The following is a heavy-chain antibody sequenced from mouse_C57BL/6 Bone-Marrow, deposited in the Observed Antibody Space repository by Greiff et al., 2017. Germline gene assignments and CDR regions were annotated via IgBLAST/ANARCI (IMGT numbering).Heavy chain of an antibody. V-gene: IGHV1-76*01. Sequence: VKLQESGAELVRPGASVKLSCKASGYTFTDYYINWVKQRPGQGLEWIARIYPGSGNTYYNEKFKGKATLTAEKSSSTAYMQLSSLTSEDSAVYFCANFAYWGQGTLVTVSA. CDR3: ANFAY. J-gene: IGHJ3*01. CDR2: IYPGSGNT. CDR1: GYTFTDYY.